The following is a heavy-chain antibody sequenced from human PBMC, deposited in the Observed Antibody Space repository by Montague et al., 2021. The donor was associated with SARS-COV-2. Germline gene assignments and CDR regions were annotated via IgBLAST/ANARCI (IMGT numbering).Heavy chain of an antibody. CDR1: GGSFSGYY. V-gene: IGHV4-34*01. J-gene: IGHJ4*02. Sequence: SETLSLTCTVYGGSFSGYYWNWIRQPQGKGLEWIGEIYHSGSTNYNQSLTRRITISVDTSKNQFSLYLSSVTAADTAVYYCARGARQGLSVRLESFDFWGQGTLVTVSS. CDR2: IYHSGST. D-gene: IGHD5/OR15-5a*01. CDR3: ARGARQGLSVRLESFDF.